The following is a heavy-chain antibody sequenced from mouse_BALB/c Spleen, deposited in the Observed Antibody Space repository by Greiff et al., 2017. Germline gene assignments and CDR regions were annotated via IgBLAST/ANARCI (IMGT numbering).Heavy chain of an antibody. CDR3: ARKEYGKGDAMDY. CDR2: IWSGGST. Sequence: VKLVESGPGLVQPSQSLSITCTVSGFSLTSYGVHWVRQSPGKGLEWLGVIWSGGSTDYNAAFISRLSISKDNSKSQVFFKMNSLQANDTAIYYCARKEYGKGDAMDYWGQGTSVTVSS. J-gene: IGHJ4*01. D-gene: IGHD2-10*02. CDR1: GFSLTSYG. V-gene: IGHV2-2*02.